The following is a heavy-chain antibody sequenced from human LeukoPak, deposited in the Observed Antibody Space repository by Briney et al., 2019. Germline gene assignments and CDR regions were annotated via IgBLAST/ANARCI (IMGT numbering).Heavy chain of an antibody. V-gene: IGHV3-15*01. Sequence: GGSLRLSCAASGFTFSSYAMHWVRQAPGKGLEWVGRIKSKTDGGTTDYAAPVKGRFTISRDDSKNTLYLQMNSLKTEDTAVYYCTTDVSQDPYYYDSSGWVDYWGQGTLVTVSS. CDR3: TTDVSQDPYYYDSSGWVDY. CDR1: GFTFSSYA. CDR2: IKSKTDGGTT. D-gene: IGHD3-22*01. J-gene: IGHJ4*02.